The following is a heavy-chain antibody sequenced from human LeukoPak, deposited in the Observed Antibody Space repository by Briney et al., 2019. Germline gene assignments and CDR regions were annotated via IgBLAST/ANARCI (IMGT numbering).Heavy chain of an antibody. CDR3: TKMYDSWTGYFDNWFDH. V-gene: IGHV3-23*01. Sequence: GGSLRLSCAASGFTFSNIGMSWVRQSPGKGLEWVSSISGSDGSTYYADSVKGRFRISRDNSKNTLFLQMNSLRAEETAVYYCTKMYDSWTGYFDNWFDHWGQGILVTVSS. CDR2: ISGSDGST. J-gene: IGHJ5*02. CDR1: GFTFSNIG. D-gene: IGHD3/OR15-3a*01.